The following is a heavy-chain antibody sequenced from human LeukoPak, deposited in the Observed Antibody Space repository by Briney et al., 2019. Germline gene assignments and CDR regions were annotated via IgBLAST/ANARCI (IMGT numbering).Heavy chain of an antibody. CDR2: IYPGDSDT. CDR1: GYNFTSYW. Sequence: GESLKISCKGSGYNFTSYWIGWVRQMPGKGLEWMGIIYPGDSDTRYSPSFQGQVAISADKSISTAYLQWSSLKASDTAMYYCARLLRNIAAAVYYFDYWGQGTLVTVSS. CDR3: ARLLRNIAAAVYYFDY. D-gene: IGHD6-13*01. V-gene: IGHV5-51*01. J-gene: IGHJ4*02.